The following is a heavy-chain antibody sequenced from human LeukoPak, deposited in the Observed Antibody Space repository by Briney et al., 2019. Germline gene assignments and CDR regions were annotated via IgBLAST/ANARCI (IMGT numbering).Heavy chain of an antibody. CDR1: GGSISSGDYY. J-gene: IGHJ4*02. Sequence: SQTLSPTCTVSGGSISSGDYYWSWIRQPPGKGLEWIGYIYYSGSTYYNPSLKSRVTISVDTSKNQFSLKLSSVTAADTAVYYCARCSGGSCLNFDYWGQGTLVTVSS. CDR2: IYYSGST. V-gene: IGHV4-30-4*08. CDR3: ARCSGGSCLNFDY. D-gene: IGHD2-15*01.